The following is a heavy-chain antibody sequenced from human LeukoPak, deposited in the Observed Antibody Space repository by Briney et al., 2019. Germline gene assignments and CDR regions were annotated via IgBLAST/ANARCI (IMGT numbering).Heavy chain of an antibody. CDR1: AYTFTIYT. D-gene: IGHD6-13*01. Sequence: ASVKVSCKASAYTFTIYTIHWVRQAPGQRLEWMGWINAGNGNTRYSQNFQGRVTITRDTSATTAYMELSSLRSEDTAVYYCARTTRSWYEDNDAFDIWGQGTTITVSS. J-gene: IGHJ3*02. V-gene: IGHV1-3*01. CDR3: ARTTRSWYEDNDAFDI. CDR2: INAGNGNT.